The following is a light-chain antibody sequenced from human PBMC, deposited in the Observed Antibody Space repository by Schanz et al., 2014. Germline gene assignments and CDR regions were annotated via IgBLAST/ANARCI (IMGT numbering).Light chain of an antibody. CDR3: CSYAGNNKLL. V-gene: IGLV2-8*01. CDR2: EVS. Sequence: QSALTQPPSASGSPGQSVTISCTGTSSDVGGYKYVSWYQQHPGKAPKLMIYEVSKRPSGVPDRFSGSKSGNTASLTISGLQAEDEADYYCCSYAGNNKLLFGGGTKLTVL. J-gene: IGLJ2*01. CDR1: SSDVGGYKY.